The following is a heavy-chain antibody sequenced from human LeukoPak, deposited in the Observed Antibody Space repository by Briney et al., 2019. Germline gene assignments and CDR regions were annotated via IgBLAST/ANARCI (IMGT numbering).Heavy chain of an antibody. V-gene: IGHV6-1*01. J-gene: IGHJ4*02. CDR1: GDSVSSSTAA. CDR3: ARFAYGAPDY. CDR2: TYYRSRWSY. Sequence: SQTLSLTCAISGDSVSSSTAAWNWIRQSPSRGLEWLGRTYYRSRWSYEYTTSVKSRITINADTSENQFSLQLKSVTPEDTAVYYWARFAYGAPDYWGQGTLVTVSS. D-gene: IGHD3-10*01.